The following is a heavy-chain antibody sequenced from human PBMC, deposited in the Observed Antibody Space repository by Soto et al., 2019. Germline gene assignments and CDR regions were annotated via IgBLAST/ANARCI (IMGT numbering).Heavy chain of an antibody. J-gene: IGHJ6*03. CDR3: ARLGYCSGGSCYSHYYYYMDV. CDR1: GFTFDDYG. V-gene: IGHV3-20*01. D-gene: IGHD2-15*01. Sequence: GGSLRLSCAASGFTFDDYGMSWVRQAPGKGLEWVSGINWNGGSTGYADSVKGRFTISRDNAKNSLYLQMNSLRAEDTALYHCARLGYCSGGSCYSHYYYYMDVWGKGTTVTVSS. CDR2: INWNGGST.